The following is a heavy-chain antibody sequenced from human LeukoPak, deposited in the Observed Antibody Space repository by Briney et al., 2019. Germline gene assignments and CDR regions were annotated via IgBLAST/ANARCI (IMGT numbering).Heavy chain of an antibody. Sequence: PSETLSLTCAVYGGSFSGYYWSWIRQPPGKGLEWIGEINHSGSTNYNPSLKSRVTISVDTSKNQFSLKLSSVTAADTAVYYCARGTPDDWGQGTLVTVSS. CDR3: ARGTPDD. J-gene: IGHJ4*02. CDR2: INHSGST. CDR1: GGSFSGYY. V-gene: IGHV4-34*01.